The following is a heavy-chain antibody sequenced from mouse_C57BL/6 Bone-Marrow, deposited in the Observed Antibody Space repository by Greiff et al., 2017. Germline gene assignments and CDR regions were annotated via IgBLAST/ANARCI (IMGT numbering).Heavy chain of an antibody. CDR2: INPNYGTT. Sequence: VQLQQSGPELVKPGASVKISCKASGYSFTDYNMNWVKQSNGKSLEWIGVINPNYGTTSYNQKFKGKATLTVAQSSSTAYMQLNSLTSEDSAVDYCASGDYYSNDDRYWGQGTTLTVSS. J-gene: IGHJ2*01. CDR1: GYSFTDYN. D-gene: IGHD2-5*01. CDR3: ASGDYYSNDDRY. V-gene: IGHV1-39*01.